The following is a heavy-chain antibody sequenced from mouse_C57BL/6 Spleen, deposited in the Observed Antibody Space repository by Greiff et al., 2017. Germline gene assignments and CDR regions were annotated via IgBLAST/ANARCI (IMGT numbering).Heavy chain of an antibody. V-gene: IGHV1-15*01. D-gene: IGHD3-3*01. Sequence: VQLQESGAELVRPGASVTLSCKASGYTFTDYEMHWVKQTPVHGLEWIGAIDPETGGTAYNQKFKGKAILTADKSSSTAYMELRSLTSEDAAVYYCTREGGPSYFDYWGQGTTLTVSS. CDR3: TREGGPSYFDY. CDR1: GYTFTDYE. J-gene: IGHJ2*01. CDR2: IDPETGGT.